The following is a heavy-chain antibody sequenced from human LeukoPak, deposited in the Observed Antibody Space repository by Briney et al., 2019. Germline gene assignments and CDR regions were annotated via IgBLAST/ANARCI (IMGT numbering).Heavy chain of an antibody. CDR3: ATGLHFFDY. CDR1: GYTLTELS. J-gene: IGHJ4*02. V-gene: IGHV1-24*01. Sequence: GAVKVSCKVSGYTLTELSMHWVRQPPGKGLEWMGGFDPEDGETIYAQKFQGKVTMTEDTSTDTAYMELSSLRSEDTGVYYCATGLHFFDYWGQGTLVTVSS. CDR2: FDPEDGET. D-gene: IGHD3/OR15-3a*01.